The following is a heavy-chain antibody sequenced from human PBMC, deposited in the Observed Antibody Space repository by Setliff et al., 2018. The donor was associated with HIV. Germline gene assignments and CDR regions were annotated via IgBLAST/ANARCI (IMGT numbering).Heavy chain of an antibody. Sequence: LSLTCTVFGGSISERGFYWGWIRQSPGTGLEWIGSLHSDGTTYDNASLRSRLTMSVDTSKNQFSLRLTSVTAADTAIYYCVRMFNKFDSGFYYRGLDIWGQGTLVTAPQ. D-gene: IGHD3-22*01. V-gene: IGHV4-39*01. CDR3: VRMFNKFDSGFYYRGLDI. CDR2: LHSDGTT. J-gene: IGHJ4*02. CDR1: GGSISERGFY.